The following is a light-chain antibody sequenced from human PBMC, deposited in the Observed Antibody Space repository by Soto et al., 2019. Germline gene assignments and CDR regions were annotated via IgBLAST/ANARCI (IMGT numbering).Light chain of an antibody. Sequence: DIQMTQSPSTLSASVGDRVIITCRASESISGWLAWYQQKPGRAPNLLIYKASSLASGVASRFSGSGSGTEFSLTISSLQFDDFATYYCQQYNSYPYTFGQGTKLEI. CDR1: ESISGW. J-gene: IGKJ2*01. CDR3: QQYNSYPYT. V-gene: IGKV1-5*03. CDR2: KAS.